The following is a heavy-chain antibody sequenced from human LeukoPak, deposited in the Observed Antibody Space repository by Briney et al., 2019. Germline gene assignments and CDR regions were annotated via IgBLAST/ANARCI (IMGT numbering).Heavy chain of an antibody. CDR2: IIPIFDTA. J-gene: IGHJ5*02. V-gene: IGHV1-69*06. Sequence: ASVKVSCKASGGTFSSYAISWVRQAPGQGLEWMGGIIPIFDTANYAQKFQGRVTITADKSTSTAYMELSSLRSEDTAVYYCARTVHRRFLEWLFLGTLAHANWFDPWGQGTLVTVSS. CDR3: ARTVHRRFLEWLFLGTLAHANWFDP. CDR1: GGTFSSYA. D-gene: IGHD3-3*01.